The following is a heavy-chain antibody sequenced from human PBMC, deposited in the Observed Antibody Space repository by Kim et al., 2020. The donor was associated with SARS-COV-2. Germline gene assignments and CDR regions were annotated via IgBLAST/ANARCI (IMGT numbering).Heavy chain of an antibody. CDR2: IYYSGST. V-gene: IGHV4-59*01. Sequence: SETLSLTCTVSGGSISSYYCSWIRQPPGKGLEWIGSIYYSGSTNYNPSLKSRVTISVDTSKNQFSLNLSSVSAADTAVYYCARSDTYYDSSGYRLENWGQGTLVTVSS. D-gene: IGHD3-22*01. CDR3: ARSDTYYDSSGYRLEN. J-gene: IGHJ4*02. CDR1: GGSISSYY.